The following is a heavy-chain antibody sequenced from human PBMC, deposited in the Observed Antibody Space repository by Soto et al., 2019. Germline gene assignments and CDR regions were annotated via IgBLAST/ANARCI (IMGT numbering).Heavy chain of an antibody. Sequence: EVQLVESGGGLVKPGGSLRLSCAASGFTFSSYSMNWVRQAPGKGLEWVSSISSSSFSINYADSVKGRFSISRDNAQNALHLQMNNLRAEDTAVYYCAGNESSNIDGMDVWGQGTTVTVSS. D-gene: IGHD6-6*01. CDR1: GFTFSSYS. V-gene: IGHV3-21*02. CDR2: ISSSSFSI. CDR3: AGNESSNIDGMDV. J-gene: IGHJ6*02.